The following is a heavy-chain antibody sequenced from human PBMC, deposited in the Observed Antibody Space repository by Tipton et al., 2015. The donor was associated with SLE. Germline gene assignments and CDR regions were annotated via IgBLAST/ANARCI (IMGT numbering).Heavy chain of an antibody. D-gene: IGHD3-22*01. CDR3: ARGYYDSSGYPSGYFQH. J-gene: IGHJ1*01. CDR1: GGSFSGYY. CDR2: INHSGST. Sequence: TMSLTCAVYGGSFSGYYWSWIRQPPGKGLEWIGEINHSGSTNYNPSLKSRVTISVDTSKNQSSLKLSSVTAADTAVYYCARGYYDSSGYPSGYFQHWGQGTLVTVSS. V-gene: IGHV4-34*01.